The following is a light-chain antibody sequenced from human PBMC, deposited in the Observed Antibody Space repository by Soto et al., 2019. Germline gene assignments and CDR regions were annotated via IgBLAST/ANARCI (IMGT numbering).Light chain of an antibody. CDR1: SSDIGGYNY. CDR2: EVS. J-gene: IGLJ2*01. Sequence: QSALTQPPSASGSPGQSVTISCTGTSSDIGGYNYVSWYQQNPGKAPKLIIFEVSKRPSGVPDRFSGSKSGNTASLTVSGLQAEDEADYFCSSYAGNSVVFGGGTQLTVL. CDR3: SSYAGNSVV. V-gene: IGLV2-8*01.